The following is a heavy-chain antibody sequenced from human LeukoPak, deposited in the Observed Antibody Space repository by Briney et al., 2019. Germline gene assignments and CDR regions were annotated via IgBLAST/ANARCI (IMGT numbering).Heavy chain of an antibody. CDR2: IYPGDSDT. CDR1: GYSFTSYW. V-gene: IGHV5-51*01. CDR3: ATRSTMVRGVRDPYYYYMDV. Sequence: GESLKISCTGSGYSFTSYWIGWVRQMAGKGLEWMGIIYPGDSDTRYSPYFQGQVTISADKSISTAYLQWSSLKASDTAMYYCATRSTMVRGVRDPYYYYMDVWGKGTTVTVSS. J-gene: IGHJ6*03. D-gene: IGHD3-10*01.